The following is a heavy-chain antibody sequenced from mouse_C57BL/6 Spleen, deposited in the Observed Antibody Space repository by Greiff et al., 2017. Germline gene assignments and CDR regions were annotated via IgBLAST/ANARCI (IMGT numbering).Heavy chain of an antibody. CDR2: IHPNSGST. V-gene: IGHV1-64*01. Sequence: VKLQQPGAELVKPGASVKLSCKASGYTFTSYWMHWVKQRPGQGLEWIGMIHPNSGSTNYNEKFKSKATLTVDKSSSTAYMQLSSLTSEDSAVYYCARARGYGNFPFDYWGQGTTLTVSS. CDR3: ARARGYGNFPFDY. CDR1: GYTFTSYW. J-gene: IGHJ2*01. D-gene: IGHD2-1*01.